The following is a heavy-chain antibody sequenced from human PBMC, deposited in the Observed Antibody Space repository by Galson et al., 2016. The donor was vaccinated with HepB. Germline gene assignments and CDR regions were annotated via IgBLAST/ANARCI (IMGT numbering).Heavy chain of an antibody. CDR1: GFTFSYYA. V-gene: IGHV3-23*01. J-gene: IGHJ6*02. Sequence: SLRLSCAASGFTFSYYAMSWVRQAPGKGLEWVSGIGGSGGSTYYADSVKGRFTISRDNSKNTLYLQMNSLRAEDTAVYYCAKDHQLPGDFGYYYGMDVWGQGTTVTVSS. D-gene: IGHD2-2*01. CDR2: IGGSGGST. CDR3: AKDHQLPGDFGYYYGMDV.